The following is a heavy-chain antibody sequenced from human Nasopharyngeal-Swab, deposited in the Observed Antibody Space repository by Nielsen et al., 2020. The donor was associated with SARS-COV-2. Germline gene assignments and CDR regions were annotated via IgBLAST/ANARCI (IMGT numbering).Heavy chain of an antibody. Sequence: ASVKVSCKASGYTFTGYYMHWVRQAPGQGLEWMGWINPNSGGTNYAQKFQGRVTMTRDTSISTAYMELSRLRSDDMAVYYCARENYYDSSGLDYWGQGTLVTVSS. D-gene: IGHD3-22*01. J-gene: IGHJ4*02. CDR2: INPNSGGT. CDR3: ARENYYDSSGLDY. V-gene: IGHV1-2*02. CDR1: GYTFTGYY.